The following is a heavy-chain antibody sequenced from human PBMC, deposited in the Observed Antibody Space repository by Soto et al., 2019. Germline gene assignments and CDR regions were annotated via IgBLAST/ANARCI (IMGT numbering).Heavy chain of an antibody. V-gene: IGHV4-61*08. Sequence: SETLSLTCTVSGDSVSSGGYYWSWIRQPPGKGLEWIGYIYSSGSANYNPSLKSRVTISRDTSKNQISLKVASVTAADTAGYYCARGFSSVSLDAWGQGTTVTVSS. J-gene: IGHJ6*02. D-gene: IGHD6-19*01. CDR3: ARGFSSVSLDA. CDR1: GDSVSSGGYY. CDR2: IYSSGSA.